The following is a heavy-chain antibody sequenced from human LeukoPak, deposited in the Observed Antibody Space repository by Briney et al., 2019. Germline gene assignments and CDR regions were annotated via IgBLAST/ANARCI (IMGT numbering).Heavy chain of an antibody. CDR2: ISSSGNLI. D-gene: IGHD1-26*01. CDR1: GFTFSDYY. CDR3: ARVYSGASYRGEY. V-gene: IGHV3-11*04. Sequence: GGSLRLSCAATGFTFSDYYMGWIRQAPGKGLDWIAYISSSGNLIHYADSVKGRFTVSRDNAKSSLYLQMNSLRGEDTALYYCARVYSGASYRGEYWGQGTLVTVSS. J-gene: IGHJ4*02.